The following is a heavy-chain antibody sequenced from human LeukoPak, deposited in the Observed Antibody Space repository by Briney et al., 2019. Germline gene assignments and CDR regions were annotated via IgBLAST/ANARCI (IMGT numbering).Heavy chain of an antibody. CDR1: GFTFSESW. Sequence: GGSLRLSCAASGFTFSESWMSWVRQAPGAELEWVAVIKEDGSKIDYADSVKGRFTISRDNAKNSLYLQMNSLRVEDTAVYYCAKYTNWVAGDVWGQGTTVSVSS. V-gene: IGHV3-7*01. CDR2: IKEDGSKI. D-gene: IGHD7-27*01. CDR3: AKYTNWVAGDV. J-gene: IGHJ6*02.